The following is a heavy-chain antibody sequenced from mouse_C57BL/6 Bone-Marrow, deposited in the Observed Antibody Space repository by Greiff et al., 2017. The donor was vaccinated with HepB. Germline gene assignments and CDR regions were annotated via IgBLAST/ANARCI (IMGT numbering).Heavy chain of an antibody. Sequence: DVQLQESGAELVRPGASVKLSCTASGFNIKDYYMHWVKQRPEQGLEWIGRIDPEDGDTEYAPKFQGKATMTADTSSNTAYLQLSSLTSEDTAVYYCTRAILLRYLSWGYWGQGTTLTVSS. D-gene: IGHD1-1*01. CDR2: IDPEDGDT. CDR3: TRAILLRYLSWGY. V-gene: IGHV14-1*01. CDR1: GFNIKDYY. J-gene: IGHJ2*01.